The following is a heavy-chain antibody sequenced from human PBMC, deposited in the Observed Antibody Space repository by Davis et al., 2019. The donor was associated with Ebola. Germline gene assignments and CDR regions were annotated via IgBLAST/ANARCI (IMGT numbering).Heavy chain of an antibody. D-gene: IGHD5-24*01. Sequence: MPSQTLSLSFTLPRGFICNDYCRWIRQLPGKGLEWIGYIFHGGGTNYNPSLKSRVTISIDRSKNQFSLKLTSVTAADTAVYYCVKALRHGYSGDFRVGDWGQGTLVTVSS. CDR2: IFHGGGT. CDR3: VKALRHGYSGDFRVGD. J-gene: IGHJ4*02. CDR1: RGFICNDY. V-gene: IGHV4-59*01.